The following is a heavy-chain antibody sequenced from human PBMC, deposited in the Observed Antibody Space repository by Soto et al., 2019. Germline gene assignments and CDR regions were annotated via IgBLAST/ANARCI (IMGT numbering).Heavy chain of an antibody. CDR1: GFTFSSYS. Sequence: GGSLRLSCAASGFTFSSYSMNWVRQAPGKGLEWVSSISSSSSYIYYADSVKGRFTISRDNAKNSLYLQMNSLRAEDTAMYYCARDRRGYSYGRELDYWGQGTLVTVSS. CDR3: ARDRRGYSYGRELDY. CDR2: ISSSSSYI. D-gene: IGHD5-18*01. V-gene: IGHV3-21*01. J-gene: IGHJ4*02.